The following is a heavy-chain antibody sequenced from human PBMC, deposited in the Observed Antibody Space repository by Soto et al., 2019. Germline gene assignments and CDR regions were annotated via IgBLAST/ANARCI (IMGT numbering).Heavy chain of an antibody. J-gene: IGHJ4*02. Sequence: GASVKVSCKASGYTFTSYYMHWLRQAPGQGLEWMGIINPSGGSTSYAQKFQGRVTMTRDTSTSTVYMELSSLRSEDTAVYYCARGVTIFGVARANFDYWGQGTLVTVSS. CDR2: INPSGGST. CDR1: GYTFTSYY. CDR3: ARGVTIFGVARANFDY. V-gene: IGHV1-46*01. D-gene: IGHD3-3*01.